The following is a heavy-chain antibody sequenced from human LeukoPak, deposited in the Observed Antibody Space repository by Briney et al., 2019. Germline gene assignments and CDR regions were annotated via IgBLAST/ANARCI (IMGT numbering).Heavy chain of an antibody. CDR2: INPNSGGT. Sequence: GASVKVSCKASGYTFTGYYMHWVRQAPGQGLEWMGRINPNSGGTNYAQKFQGRVTMTRDTSISTACMELSRLRSDDTAVYYCAREGAINYGGNPGEVNWGQGTLVTVSS. CDR1: GYTFTGYY. D-gene: IGHD4-23*01. V-gene: IGHV1-2*06. J-gene: IGHJ4*02. CDR3: AREGAINYGGNPGEVN.